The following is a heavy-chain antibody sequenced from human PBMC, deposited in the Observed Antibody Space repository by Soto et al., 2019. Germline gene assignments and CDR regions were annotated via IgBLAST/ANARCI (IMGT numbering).Heavy chain of an antibody. CDR3: ARVSGSYYYGMDV. J-gene: IGHJ6*02. V-gene: IGHV4-31*03. CDR1: GGSISSGGYY. CDR2: IYYSGNT. Sequence: SETLSLTCTVSGGSISSGGYYWNWIRQHPGKGPEWIGYIYYSGNTYYNPSLKSRLTISLDTSKNQFSLKLSSVTAADTAVYYCARVSGSYYYGMDVWGQGTTVT. D-gene: IGHD1-26*01.